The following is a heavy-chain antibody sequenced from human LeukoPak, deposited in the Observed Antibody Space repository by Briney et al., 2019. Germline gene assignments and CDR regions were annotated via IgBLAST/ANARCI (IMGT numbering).Heavy chain of an antibody. Sequence: GGSLRLSCAASGFTFSSYGMHWVRQAPGKGLEWVAVIWYDGSNKYYADSVKGRFTISRDNSKNTLYLQMNSLRAEDTAVYYCARDRMGATLDYWGQGTLVTVSS. CDR3: ARDRMGATLDY. V-gene: IGHV3-33*01. D-gene: IGHD1-26*01. CDR2: IWYDGSNK. J-gene: IGHJ4*02. CDR1: GFTFSSYG.